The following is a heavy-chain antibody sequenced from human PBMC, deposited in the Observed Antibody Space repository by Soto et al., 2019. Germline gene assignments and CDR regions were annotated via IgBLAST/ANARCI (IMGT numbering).Heavy chain of an antibody. J-gene: IGHJ6*02. CDR1: GGSVSSASYY. Sequence: SETLSLTCTVSGGSVSSASYYWSWIRQPPGKGLEWIGYVYYTGSTNYNPSLKSRVTISVDTSKNQFSLKLTSVTAADTAMYYCARAWEHLLSPPYTTTIVGMDVWGQGTTVTVSS. CDR2: VYYTGST. CDR3: ARAWEHLLSPPYTTTIVGMDV. V-gene: IGHV4-61*01. D-gene: IGHD1-26*01.